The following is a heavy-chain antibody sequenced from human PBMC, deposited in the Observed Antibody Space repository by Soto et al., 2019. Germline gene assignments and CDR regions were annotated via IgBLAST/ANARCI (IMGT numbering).Heavy chain of an antibody. CDR2: IYDGGST. V-gene: IGHV4-30-4*01. Sequence: YLACSVSGDTITSGGYYWGWNSQPPDKGLEWIGHIYDGGSTYSNPSLKSRVTISVDTSKNQFSLNFNSVSAADTAVYYCTRGPSGDKVDTWGQGTLVTVSS. CDR1: GDTITSGGYY. CDR3: TRGPSGDKVDT. J-gene: IGHJ5*02.